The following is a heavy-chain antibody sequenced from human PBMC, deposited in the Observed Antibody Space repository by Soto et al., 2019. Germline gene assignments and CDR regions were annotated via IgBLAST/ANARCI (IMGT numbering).Heavy chain of an antibody. CDR3: ARVLGVAGYYYYYGMDV. J-gene: IGHJ6*02. Sequence: SETLSLTCAVYGGSFSGYYWSWIRQPPGKGLEWIGEINHSGSTNYNPSLKSRVTISVDTSKNQFSLKLNSVTAADTAVYYCARVLGVAGYYYYYGMDVWGQGTTVTVSS. CDR1: GGSFSGYY. V-gene: IGHV4-34*01. CDR2: INHSGST. D-gene: IGHD6-19*01.